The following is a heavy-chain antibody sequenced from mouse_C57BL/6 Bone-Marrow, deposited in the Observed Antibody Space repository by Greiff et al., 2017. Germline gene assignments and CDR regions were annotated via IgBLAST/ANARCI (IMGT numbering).Heavy chain of an antibody. V-gene: IGHV14-4*01. J-gene: IGHJ1*03. CDR3: TTITTVVADWYFDF. CDR1: GFNIKDDY. Sequence: EVQLQQSGAELVRPGASVKLSCTASGFNIKDDYMHWVKQRPEQGLEWIGWIDPENGDTEYASKFQGKATITADTSSNTAYLQLSSLTSEDTAVYYCTTITTVVADWYFDFWGTGTTLTVSS. D-gene: IGHD1-1*01. CDR2: IDPENGDT.